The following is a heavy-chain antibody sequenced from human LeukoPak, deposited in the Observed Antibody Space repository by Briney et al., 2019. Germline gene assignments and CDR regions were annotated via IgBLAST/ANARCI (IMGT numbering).Heavy chain of an antibody. CDR2: ISYDGSNK. Sequence: GRSLRLSCAASGFTFSSYAMHWVRQAPGKGLEWVAVISYDGSNKYYADSVKGRFTISRDNSKNTLYLQMNSLRAEDTAVYYCARAPGVENWFDPWGQGTLVTVSS. V-gene: IGHV3-30-3*01. CDR3: ARAPGVENWFDP. CDR1: GFTFSSYA. J-gene: IGHJ5*02. D-gene: IGHD3-10*01.